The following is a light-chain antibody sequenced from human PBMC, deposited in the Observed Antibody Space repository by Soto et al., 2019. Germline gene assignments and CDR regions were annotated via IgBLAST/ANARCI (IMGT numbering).Light chain of an antibody. CDR3: QQSHDLPLT. J-gene: IGKJ4*01. V-gene: IGKV1-33*01. CDR2: DAS. CDR1: QDIRNS. Sequence: DIQMTQSPTSLSASVGDGVTITCQASQDIRNSLNWFQQKPGKAPKLLIYDASSVEAGVPSRFRGAGSGTEFTFTINSLRPEDVATYYCQQSHDLPLTFGGGT.